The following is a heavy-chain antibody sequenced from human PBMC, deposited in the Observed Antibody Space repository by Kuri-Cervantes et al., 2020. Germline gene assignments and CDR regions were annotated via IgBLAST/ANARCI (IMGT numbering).Heavy chain of an antibody. D-gene: IGHD3-22*01. J-gene: IGHJ4*02. CDR2: VYYSGDT. CDR1: SGSISSSNYY. CDR3: ARVTLKYYYDSSAYYYDY. V-gene: IGHV4-39*07. Sequence: SETLSLTCTVSSGSISSSNYYWGWIRQPPGKGLEWIGSVYYSGDTYFNPSLKSRVTISLDTSKNQFSLKLNSVTAADTAVYYCARVTLKYYYDSSAYYYDYWGQGTLVTVSS.